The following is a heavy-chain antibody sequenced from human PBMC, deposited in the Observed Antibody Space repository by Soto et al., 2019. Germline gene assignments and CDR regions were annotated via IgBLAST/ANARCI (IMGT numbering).Heavy chain of an antibody. CDR1: GFTFSSYG. D-gene: IGHD3-22*01. CDR3: ARDPDSSGYYVFDY. J-gene: IGHJ4*02. V-gene: IGHV3-30*03. CDR2: ISYDGSNK. Sequence: GGSLRLSCAASGFTFSSYGMHWVRQAPGKGLEWVAVISYDGSNKYYADSVRGRFTISRDNYKNTPYLQMNSLRAEDTAVYYCARDPDSSGYYVFDYWGRGTLVTVSS.